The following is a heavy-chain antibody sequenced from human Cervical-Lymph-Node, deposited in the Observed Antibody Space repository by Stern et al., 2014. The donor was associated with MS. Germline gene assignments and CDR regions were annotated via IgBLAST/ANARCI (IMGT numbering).Heavy chain of an antibody. Sequence: VQLVESGAEVKKPGSSVKVSCKASGGTLSTYGFSWVRQAPGQGLEWMGGIIPMFGISNSAQEFQGRVTITADESPSTAYMEPSSLRSDDTAVYYCARYRSAVDWYFDLWGRGTLVTVSS. CDR1: GGTLSTYG. J-gene: IGHJ2*01. V-gene: IGHV1-69*01. D-gene: IGHD3-10*01. CDR3: ARYRSAVDWYFDL. CDR2: IIPMFGIS.